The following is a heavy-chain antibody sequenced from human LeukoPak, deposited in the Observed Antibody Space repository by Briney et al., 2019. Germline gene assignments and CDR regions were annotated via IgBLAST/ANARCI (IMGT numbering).Heavy chain of an antibody. CDR3: ARLRNYYDRSGYKQVWCDP. Sequence: SETLSLTCTVSSGSISRFYWSWIRQPPGKGLEWVGYISYTGPSNHSPPLHTRLTLSLDMPKNQFSLKPSSVTAADTAVYYCARLRNYYDRSGYKQVWCDPWGQGTLVTVSS. V-gene: IGHV4-59*01. J-gene: IGHJ5*02. CDR1: SGSISRFY. CDR2: ISYTGPS. D-gene: IGHD3-22*01.